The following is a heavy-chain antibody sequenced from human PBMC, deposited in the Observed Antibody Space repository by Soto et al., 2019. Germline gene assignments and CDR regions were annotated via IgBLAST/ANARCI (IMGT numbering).Heavy chain of an antibody. CDR2: INWNGGST. CDR1: GFTFDDYG. D-gene: IGHD2-15*01. CDR3: SRMFCSGGSCYSTYYYYGMDV. Sequence: GGSLRLSCAASGFTFDDYGMSWVRQAPGKGLEWVSGINWNGGSTGYADSVKGRITISRDNAKNSLYLQMNSLRADDTALYYCSRMFCSGGSCYSTYYYYGMDVWGQGTTVTVSS. V-gene: IGHV3-20*04. J-gene: IGHJ6*02.